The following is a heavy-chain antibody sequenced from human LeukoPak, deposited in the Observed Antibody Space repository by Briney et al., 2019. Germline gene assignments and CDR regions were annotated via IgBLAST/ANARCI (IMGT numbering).Heavy chain of an antibody. V-gene: IGHV3-7*01. Sequence: GGSLRLSCAASGFTFSSYWMSWVRQAPGKGLEWVANIKQDGSEKYYVDSVKGRFTISRDNAKNSLYLQMNSLRAEDTAVYYCAGVGTPATTETARASSWYGEDYYYMDVWGKGTTVTVSS. J-gene: IGHJ6*03. CDR1: GFTFSSYW. CDR2: IKQDGSEK. CDR3: AGVGTPATTETARASSWYGEDYYYMDV. D-gene: IGHD6-13*01.